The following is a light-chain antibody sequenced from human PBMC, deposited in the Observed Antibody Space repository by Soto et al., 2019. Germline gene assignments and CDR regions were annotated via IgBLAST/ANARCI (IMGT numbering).Light chain of an antibody. V-gene: IGKV1-5*01. J-gene: IGKJ1*01. CDR1: QSISSW. CDR2: DTS. Sequence: DIQMTQSPSTLSASVGDRVTITCRASQSISSWLAWYQQKPGKAPVLLIYDTSSLQSGVPSRFSGSRSGTEFTLTISSLQPDDFAIYYCQLYSSLWTFCQGINVDIK. CDR3: QLYSSLWT.